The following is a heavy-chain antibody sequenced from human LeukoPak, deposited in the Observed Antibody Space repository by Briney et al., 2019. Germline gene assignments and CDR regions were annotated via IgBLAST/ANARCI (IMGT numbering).Heavy chain of an antibody. Sequence: SETLSLTCTVSGGSITSSYWSWIRQPAGKGLEWIGRIYTSGRTNSDPSLKNRVTMSVDTSKNQFSLKLSSVTAADTAVYYCARDWGGSGFNWFDPWGQGTLVTVSS. D-gene: IGHD6-19*01. CDR2: IYTSGRT. CDR3: ARDWGGSGFNWFDP. J-gene: IGHJ5*02. CDR1: GGSITSSY. V-gene: IGHV4-4*07.